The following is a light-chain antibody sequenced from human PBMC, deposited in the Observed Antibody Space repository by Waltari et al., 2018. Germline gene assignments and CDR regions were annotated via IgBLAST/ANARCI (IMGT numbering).Light chain of an antibody. J-gene: IGKJ1*01. V-gene: IGKV3-20*01. CDR2: DAS. Sequence: IVLAQTSASPSLSPGSQAPLSCRASQSVGRTLAWYQQRPGQAPRLLIYDASSRATGIPDRFSGSGSGTDFSLTISRLEPEDFAVYYCQKYGTRPATFGQGTKVEVK. CDR3: QKYGTRPAT. CDR1: QSVGRT.